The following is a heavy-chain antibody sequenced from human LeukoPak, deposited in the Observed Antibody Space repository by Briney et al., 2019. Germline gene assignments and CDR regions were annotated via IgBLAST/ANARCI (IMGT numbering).Heavy chain of an antibody. J-gene: IGHJ4*02. CDR2: TNPNNGDT. CDR3: AMSIEYASSPPYDY. V-gene: IGHV1-2*02. Sequence: ASVKVSCKASGYTFSGHNIHWVRQAPGQGLEWMGLTNPNNGDTNYAQKFQGRVTMTRDTSISTFYMELSRLRSDDTAVYCCAMSIEYASSPPYDYWGQGTLVTVSS. CDR1: GYTFSGHN. D-gene: IGHD6-6*01.